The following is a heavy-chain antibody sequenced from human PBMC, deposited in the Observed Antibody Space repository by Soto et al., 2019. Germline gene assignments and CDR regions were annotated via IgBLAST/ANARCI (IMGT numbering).Heavy chain of an antibody. J-gene: IGHJ4*02. Sequence: PXETLCLTCTVSGGSISSSSYYWGWIRQPPGKGLEWIGSIYYSGSTYYNPSLKSRVTISVDTSKNRFSLKLSSVTAADTAVYYCARLRAAAGPNYFDYWGQGTLVTVSS. CDR1: GGSISSSSYY. CDR3: ARLRAAAGPNYFDY. V-gene: IGHV4-39*01. D-gene: IGHD6-13*01. CDR2: IYYSGST.